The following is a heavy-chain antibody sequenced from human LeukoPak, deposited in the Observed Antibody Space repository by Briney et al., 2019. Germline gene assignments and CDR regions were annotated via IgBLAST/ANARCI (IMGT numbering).Heavy chain of an antibody. CDR2: ISSSGSTI. Sequence: GGSLRLSCAASGFTFSSYGMSWVRRAPGKGLEWVSYISSSGSTIYYADSVKGRFTISRDNAKNSLYLQMNSLRAEDTAVYYCARWGAYYDILTGYGGFDYWGQGTLVTVSS. CDR3: ARWGAYYDILTGYGGFDY. CDR1: GFTFSSYG. D-gene: IGHD3-9*01. J-gene: IGHJ4*02. V-gene: IGHV3-48*04.